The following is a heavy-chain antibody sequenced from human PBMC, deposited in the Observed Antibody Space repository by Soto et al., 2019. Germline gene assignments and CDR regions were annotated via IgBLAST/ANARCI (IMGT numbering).Heavy chain of an antibody. CDR2: ISGSGGSTT. V-gene: IGHV3-23*01. Sequence: GGSLRLSCAASGYIFTTYAMSWVRQAPGKGLEWVSSISGSGGSTTYYADSVKGRFTISRDNSKNTFYVQMNSLRAEDTAVYYCARVPTVAAGTGWFDPWGQGTLVTVSS. CDR3: ARVPTVAAGTGWFDP. J-gene: IGHJ5*02. CDR1: GYIFTTYA. D-gene: IGHD6-13*01.